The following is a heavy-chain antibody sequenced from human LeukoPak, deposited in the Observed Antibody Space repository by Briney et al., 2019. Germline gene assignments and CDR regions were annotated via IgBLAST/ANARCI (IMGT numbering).Heavy chain of an antibody. CDR2: VYYSGST. CDR3: ARGDSGSFSQFDC. J-gene: IGHJ4*02. Sequence: PSETLSLTCTVSGGSISSYYWSWIRQPPGKGLEWIGYVYYSGSTNYNPSLKSRVTISVDTSKNQFSLKLTSVTAADTAVYYCARGDSGSFSQFDCWGQGTLVTVPS. D-gene: IGHD1-26*01. V-gene: IGHV4-59*01. CDR1: GGSISSYY.